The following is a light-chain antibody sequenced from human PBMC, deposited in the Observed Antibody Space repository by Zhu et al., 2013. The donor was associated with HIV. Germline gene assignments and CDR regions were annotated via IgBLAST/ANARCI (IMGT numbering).Light chain of an antibody. CDR2: DAS. V-gene: IGKV1-13*02. J-gene: IGKJ4*01. CDR1: QGIGNA. CDR3: QQFGSDLLT. Sequence: AIQLTQSPSSLSASVGDTVTITCRASQGIGNALAWYQQTPGKPPKILIYDASTLQSGVSSKFSGSGSGTDFTLTINSLKPEDFATYYCQQFGSDLLTFGGGPR.